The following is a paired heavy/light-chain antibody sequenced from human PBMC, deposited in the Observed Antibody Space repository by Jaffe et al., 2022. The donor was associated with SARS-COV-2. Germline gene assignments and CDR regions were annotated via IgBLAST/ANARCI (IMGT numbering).Light chain of an antibody. CDR2: TAS. CDR3: QQYDNLLLT. Sequence: DVQMTQSPSSLSASVGDRVTITCQASQDISNYLNWYQQKPGKAPKLLIYTASNLETGVPSRFSGSGSGTDFTFTISSLQPEDIATYYCQQYDNLLLTFGGGTRVEIK. J-gene: IGKJ4*01. V-gene: IGKV1-33*01. CDR1: QDISNY.
Heavy chain of an antibody. CDR2: INPSGGST. Sequence: QVQLVQSGAEVKKPGASVKVSCKASGYTFTSYYMHWVRQAPGQGPEWMGIINPSGGSTSYAQKLQGRVTLTRDTSTSTFYMELSSMRSEDTAVYYCARGGFQRYSSYFYFGTFDYWGQGTLVTVSS. CDR3: ARGGFQRYSSYFYFGTFDY. D-gene: IGHD6-19*01. CDR1: GYTFTSYY. J-gene: IGHJ4*02. V-gene: IGHV1-46*01.